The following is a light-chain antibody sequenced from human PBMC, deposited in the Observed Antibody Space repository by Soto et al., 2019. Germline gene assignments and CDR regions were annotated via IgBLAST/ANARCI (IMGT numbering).Light chain of an antibody. CDR1: SSDIGAYDY. V-gene: IGLV2-14*01. CDR2: EVN. Sequence: SARTQPASLTGSPGQSITISSTGTSSDIGAYDYVSWFQQHPGKAPKLMISEVNNRPSGVSNRFSGSKSGNTAYLTISGLQVEDEAEYFCFSPASASTLVFGTGIKVSV. J-gene: IGLJ1*01. CDR3: FSPASASTLV.